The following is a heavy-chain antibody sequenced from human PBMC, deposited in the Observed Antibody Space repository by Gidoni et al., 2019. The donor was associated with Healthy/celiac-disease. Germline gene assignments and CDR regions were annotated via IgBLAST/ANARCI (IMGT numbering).Heavy chain of an antibody. Sequence: QVQLVESGGGVVQPGRSLRLSCAASGFTFSSYGMHWVRQAPGKGLEWVAVISYDGSNKYYADSVKGRFTISRDNSKNTLYLQMNSLRAEDTAVYYCAKDVSGYCSSTSCYGMDVWGQGTTVTVSS. J-gene: IGHJ6*02. CDR2: ISYDGSNK. D-gene: IGHD2-2*03. CDR1: GFTFSSYG. V-gene: IGHV3-30*18. CDR3: AKDVSGYCSSTSCYGMDV.